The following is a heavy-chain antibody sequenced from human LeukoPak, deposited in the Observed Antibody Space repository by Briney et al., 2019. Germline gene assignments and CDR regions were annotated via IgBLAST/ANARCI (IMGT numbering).Heavy chain of an antibody. CDR3: ARDQWGYSGYDFSDY. Sequence: ASVKVSCKASGYTFTSYGISWVRQAPGQGLEWMGWISAYNGNTNYAQKLQGRVTMTTDTSTSTAYMELRSLRSDDTAVYYCARDQWGYSGYDFSDYWGQGTLVTVSS. CDR2: ISAYNGNT. J-gene: IGHJ4*02. CDR1: GYTFTSYG. D-gene: IGHD5-12*01. V-gene: IGHV1-18*01.